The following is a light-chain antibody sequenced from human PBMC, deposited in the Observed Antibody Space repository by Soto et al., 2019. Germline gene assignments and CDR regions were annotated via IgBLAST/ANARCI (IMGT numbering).Light chain of an antibody. V-gene: IGLV1-51*01. J-gene: IGLJ2*01. CDR3: GTWDTTMSGLL. Sequence: QSVLTQPPSASAAPGQRVTISCSGTISNIGDNHVSWYQQVPGNAPKLLIYDNNKRPSGIPDRFSGSRSGTSATLAITGPQTGDEADYICGTWDTTMSGLLFGGGTKVTVL. CDR1: ISNIGDNH. CDR2: DNN.